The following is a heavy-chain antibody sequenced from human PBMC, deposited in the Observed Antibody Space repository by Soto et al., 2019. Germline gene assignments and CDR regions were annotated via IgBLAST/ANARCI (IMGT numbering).Heavy chain of an antibody. D-gene: IGHD3-10*01. Sequence: VASVKVSCKASGDTFSLYSINWVRQAPGLGLEWMGRVNPILSMSNYAQRFQGRVTMTADKSTSTAYMELSGLRSEDTAMYYCATSYGSGYRAFDYWG. J-gene: IGHJ4*01. CDR2: VNPILSMS. V-gene: IGHV1-69*02. CDR1: GDTFSLYS. CDR3: ATSYGSGYRAFDY.